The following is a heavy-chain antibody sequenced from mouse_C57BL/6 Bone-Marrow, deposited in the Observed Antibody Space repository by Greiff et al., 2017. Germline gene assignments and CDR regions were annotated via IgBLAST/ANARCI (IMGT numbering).Heavy chain of an antibody. V-gene: IGHV1-81*01. CDR1: GYTFTSYG. CDR2: IYPRSGNT. CDR3: ARGEASYYYGSKGMDY. J-gene: IGHJ4*01. D-gene: IGHD1-1*01. Sequence: QVQLQQSGAELARPGASVKLSCKASGYTFTSYGISWVKQRTGQGLEWIGEIYPRSGNTYYNEKFKGKATLTADKSSSTAYMELRSLTSEYSAVYFCARGEASYYYGSKGMDYWGQGTSVTVSS.